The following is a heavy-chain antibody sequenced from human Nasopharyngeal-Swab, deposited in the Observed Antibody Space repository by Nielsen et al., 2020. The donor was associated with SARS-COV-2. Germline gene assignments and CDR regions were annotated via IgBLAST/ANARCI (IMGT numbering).Heavy chain of an antibody. D-gene: IGHD2-2*01. Sequence: ASVKVSCKASGYTFTSYDINWVRQATGQGLEWMGWMNPNSGNTNYAQNLQGRVTMTTDTSTSTAYMELRSLRSDDTAVYYCARVVPRGAFDIWGQGTMVTVSS. V-gene: IGHV1-18*01. CDR2: MNPNSGNT. CDR1: GYTFTSYD. J-gene: IGHJ3*02. CDR3: ARVVPRGAFDI.